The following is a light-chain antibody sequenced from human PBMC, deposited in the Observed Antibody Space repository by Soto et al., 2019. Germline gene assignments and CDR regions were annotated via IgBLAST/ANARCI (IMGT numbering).Light chain of an antibody. CDR3: QQRSSSIT. CDR2: DAS. Sequence: EIVLTQSPATLSLSPGEGATLSCRASQSVNSYVAWYQQKPGQAPRLLIYDASNRATGIPARFSGSGSGTDFTLTISGLEPEDFVVYYCQQRSSSITFGQGTRLEIK. CDR1: QSVNSY. J-gene: IGKJ5*01. V-gene: IGKV3-11*01.